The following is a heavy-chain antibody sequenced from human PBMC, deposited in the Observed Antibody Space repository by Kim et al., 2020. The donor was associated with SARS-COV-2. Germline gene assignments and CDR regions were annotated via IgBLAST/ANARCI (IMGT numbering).Heavy chain of an antibody. V-gene: IGHV5-51*01. CDR2: IYPGDSDT. CDR1: GYSFTNYW. J-gene: IGHJ3*02. CDR3: ARHESSGYLGGDDAFDI. Sequence: GESLKISCKGSGYSFTNYWIGWVRQMPGKGLEWMGIIYPGDSDTRYSPSFQGQVTISADKYISTAYLQWSSLKASDTAMYYCARHESSGYLGGDDAFDIWGQGTMVTVSS. D-gene: IGHD3-22*01.